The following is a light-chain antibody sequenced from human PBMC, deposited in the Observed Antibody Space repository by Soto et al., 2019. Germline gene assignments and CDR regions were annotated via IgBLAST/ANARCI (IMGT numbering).Light chain of an antibody. CDR1: SSDVGGYNY. CDR3: SSYTSASTLLYL. Sequence: QSVLTQPASVSGSPGQSITISCTGTSSDVGGYNYVSWYQQHPGIAPKLLIYGVTNRPSGVSPRFSGSKSGNTASLTISGLQAEDVADYHCSSYTSASTLLYLFGTGTKLTVL. V-gene: IGLV2-14*01. J-gene: IGLJ1*01. CDR2: GVT.